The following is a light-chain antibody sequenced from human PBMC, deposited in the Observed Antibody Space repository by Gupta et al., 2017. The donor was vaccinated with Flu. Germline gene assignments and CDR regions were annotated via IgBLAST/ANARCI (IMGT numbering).Light chain of an antibody. CDR3: QSADRSETYVV. J-gene: IGLJ2*01. CDR1: ALPNQF. Sequence: SYELTQPPSLSVSPGQTARITCSGDALPNQFAYWYQQKPGQAPLLVIRKDNERPSGIPERFSGSSSGTTVTLTISGVQAEDEADYYCQSADRSETYVVFGGGTRLTVL. CDR2: KDN. V-gene: IGLV3-25*03.